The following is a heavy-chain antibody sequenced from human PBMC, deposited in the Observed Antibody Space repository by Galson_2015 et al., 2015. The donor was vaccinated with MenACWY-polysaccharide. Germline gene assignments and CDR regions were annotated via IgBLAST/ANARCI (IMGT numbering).Heavy chain of an antibody. CDR2: MNPNSGNT. J-gene: IGHJ1*01. Sequence: SVKVSCKASGDKFSSYDINWVRQASGQGLEWMGWMNPNSGNTGYAQRFQGRVAMTRDTATSTAYMELRMLRYDDTAVYYCTRIIVRIHSFVDSWAHRTLVSV. D-gene: IGHD3-10*02. CDR3: TRIIVRIHSFVDS. V-gene: IGHV1-8*01. CDR1: GDKFSSYD.